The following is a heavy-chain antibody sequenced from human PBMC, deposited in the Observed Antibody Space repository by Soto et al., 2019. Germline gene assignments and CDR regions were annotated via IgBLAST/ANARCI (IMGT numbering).Heavy chain of an antibody. CDR3: AREIGSTYLTIDY. Sequence: GASVKVSCKTSGYTFTSYSLTWVRQAPGQGLEWMGWISPNNGDTGSAQNLQGRVTMTADTSTRTAYMELRSLRSDDTAVYYCAREIGSTYLTIDYWGQGTLVTVSS. CDR2: ISPNNGDT. CDR1: GYTFTSYS. V-gene: IGHV1-18*04. D-gene: IGHD4-4*01. J-gene: IGHJ4*02.